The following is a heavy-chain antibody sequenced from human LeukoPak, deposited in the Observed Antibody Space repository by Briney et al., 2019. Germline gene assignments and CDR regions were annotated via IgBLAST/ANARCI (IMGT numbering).Heavy chain of an antibody. Sequence: GESLKISCKGSGYSFTSYWIGWVRQMPGKGLEWMGIIYPGDSDTRYSPSFQGQVTISADKSISTAYLQWSSLKASDTAMYYCARQLGAAAGTKGIDYWGQGTLVTVSS. D-gene: IGHD6-13*01. CDR1: GYSFTSYW. J-gene: IGHJ4*02. CDR2: IYPGDSDT. V-gene: IGHV5-51*01. CDR3: ARQLGAAAGTKGIDY.